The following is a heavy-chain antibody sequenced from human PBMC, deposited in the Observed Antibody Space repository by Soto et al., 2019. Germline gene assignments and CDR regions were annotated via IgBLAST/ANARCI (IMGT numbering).Heavy chain of an antibody. CDR2: IYYSGGT. J-gene: IGHJ4*02. D-gene: IGHD1-26*01. Sequence: SETLSLTCTVSGGSISTGGHYWNWIRQHPGEGLEWIGYIYYSGGTYSSPSLRSRVTISVDTSKNQFSLELRSVTAADTAVYYCARDLGGYGIFDYWGQGTLVTVSS. CDR3: ARDLGGYGIFDY. CDR1: GGSISTGGHY. V-gene: IGHV4-31*03.